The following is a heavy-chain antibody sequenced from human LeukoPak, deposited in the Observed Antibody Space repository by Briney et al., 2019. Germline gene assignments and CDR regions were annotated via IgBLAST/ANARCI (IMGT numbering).Heavy chain of an antibody. D-gene: IGHD6-13*01. J-gene: IGHJ4*02. Sequence: PGGSLRLSCAASGFTFSSYAMSWVRQAPGKGLEWVSAISGSGGSTYYADSVKGRFTISRDNSKNTLYLQMNSLRAEDTAVYYCAKGVMGPWVSSSWYGPFDYWGQGTLVTVSS. V-gene: IGHV3-23*01. CDR1: GFTFSSYA. CDR2: ISGSGGST. CDR3: AKGVMGPWVSSSWYGPFDY.